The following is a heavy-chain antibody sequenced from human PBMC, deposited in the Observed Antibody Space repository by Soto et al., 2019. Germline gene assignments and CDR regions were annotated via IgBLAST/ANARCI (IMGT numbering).Heavy chain of an antibody. CDR2: IYYSGST. CDR1: GGSISSSSYY. Sequence: SETLSLTCTVSGGSISSSSYYWGWIRQPPGKGLEWIGSIYYSGSTYYNPSLKSRVTISVDTSKNQFSLKLSSVTAADTAVYYSAGGRNYYDSSGYYSANFDYWGQGTLVTVSS. D-gene: IGHD3-22*01. V-gene: IGHV4-39*01. J-gene: IGHJ4*02. CDR3: AGGRNYYDSSGYYSANFDY.